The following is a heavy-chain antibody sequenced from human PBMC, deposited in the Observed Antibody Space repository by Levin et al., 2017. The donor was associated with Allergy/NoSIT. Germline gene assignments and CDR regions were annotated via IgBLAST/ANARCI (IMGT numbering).Heavy chain of an antibody. J-gene: IGHJ5*02. V-gene: IGHV3-66*01. D-gene: IGHD3-22*01. CDR3: ARVLRYFYDSRDLPFDP. CDR2: IYTGGST. Sequence: GESLKISCAASGFSVGSNYMSWVRQAPGKGLEWVSLIYTGGSTFYSDSVKGRFTISRDNSPNTVFLQMNSMRAEDTAVYDCARVLRYFYDSRDLPFDPWRQGTLVTVSS. CDR1: GFSVGSNY.